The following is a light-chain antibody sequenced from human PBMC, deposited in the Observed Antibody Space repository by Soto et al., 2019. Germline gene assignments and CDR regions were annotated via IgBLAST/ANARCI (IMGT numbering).Light chain of an antibody. V-gene: IGLV2-8*01. CDR3: SSYAGSNNLRV. Sequence: QSALTQPPSASGSPGQSVAISCTGTSNDVGGYNYVSWYQQHPGKAPKLLIYLVTKRPSGVPDRFSGSKSGNTASLTVSGLQAEDEADYYCSSYAGSNNLRVFGGGTKLTVL. CDR2: LVT. CDR1: SNDVGGYNY. J-gene: IGLJ2*01.